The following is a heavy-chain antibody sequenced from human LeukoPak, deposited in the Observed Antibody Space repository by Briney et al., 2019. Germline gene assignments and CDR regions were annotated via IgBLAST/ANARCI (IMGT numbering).Heavy chain of an antibody. Sequence: PGGSLRLSCAASGFTFSNYWMSWVRQAPGKGLEWVANIKQDGSDIYYVDSVKGRFTISRDNAKNSLYLQMNSLRAEDTAVYYCTRSGTYVFDFWGQGTLATVSS. CDR2: IKQDGSDI. CDR1: GFTFSNYW. D-gene: IGHD1-26*01. CDR3: TRSGTYVFDF. J-gene: IGHJ4*02. V-gene: IGHV3-7*01.